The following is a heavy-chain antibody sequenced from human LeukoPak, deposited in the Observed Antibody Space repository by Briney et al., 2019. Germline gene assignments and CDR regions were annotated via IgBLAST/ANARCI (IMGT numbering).Heavy chain of an antibody. D-gene: IGHD4-11*01. V-gene: IGHV1-2*02. CDR3: ARDATARDYSNIDY. CDR2: INPNSGDT. CDR1: GYTFTGYY. Sequence: ASVKVSCKASGYTFTGYYMHWVRQAPGQGLEWMGWINPNSGDTKYAQKFQGRVTMTRDTSISTAYMELSRLRSDDTAFYYCARDATARDYSNIDYWGQGTLVTVSS. J-gene: IGHJ4*02.